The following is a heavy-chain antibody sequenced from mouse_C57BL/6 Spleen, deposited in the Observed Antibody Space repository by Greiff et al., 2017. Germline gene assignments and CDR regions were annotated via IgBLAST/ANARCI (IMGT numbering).Heavy chain of an antibody. D-gene: IGHD2-3*01. Sequence: QVQLQQPGAELVRPGTSVKLSCKASGYTFTSYWMHWVKQRPGQGLEWIGVIDPSDSYTNYNQKFKGKATLTVDTSSSTAYMQLSSLTSEDSAVYYCARGGSVYDSWFAHWGQGTLVTVSA. V-gene: IGHV1-59*01. J-gene: IGHJ3*01. CDR1: GYTFTSYW. CDR2: IDPSDSYT. CDR3: ARGGSVYDSWFAH.